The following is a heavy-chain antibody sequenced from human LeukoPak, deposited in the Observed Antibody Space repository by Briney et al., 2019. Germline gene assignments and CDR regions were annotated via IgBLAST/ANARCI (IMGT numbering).Heavy chain of an antibody. Sequence: SETLSLTCTVSGGSISSGSYYWSWIRQPAGKGLEWIGRIYTSGSTNYNPSLKSRVTISVDTSKNQFSLKLSSVTAADTAVYYCARAFCGGDCYLYCYYYYMDVWGKGTTVTVSS. CDR2: IYTSGST. J-gene: IGHJ6*03. V-gene: IGHV4-61*02. D-gene: IGHD2-21*02. CDR1: GGSISSGSYY. CDR3: ARAFCGGDCYLYCYYYYMDV.